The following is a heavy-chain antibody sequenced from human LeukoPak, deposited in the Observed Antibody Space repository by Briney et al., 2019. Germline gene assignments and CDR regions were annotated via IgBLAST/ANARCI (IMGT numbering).Heavy chain of an antibody. CDR2: IKQDGSEQ. Sequence: RSGGSLRLSCAASGFTFSHYYMSWVRQAPGKGLEWVANIKQDGSEQFYLDSVKGRFTISRDNAKNALYLQMHSLRVEDTAVYYCARESIVVVPTTMDDASDIWGQGTMVTVSS. J-gene: IGHJ3*02. V-gene: IGHV3-7*01. CDR3: ARESIVVVPTTMDDASDI. D-gene: IGHD2-2*01. CDR1: GFTFSHYY.